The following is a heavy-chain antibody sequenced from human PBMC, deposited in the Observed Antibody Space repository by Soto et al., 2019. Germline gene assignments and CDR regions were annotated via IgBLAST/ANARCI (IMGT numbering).Heavy chain of an antibody. V-gene: IGHV1-18*04. CDR3: ARAPNYYDSSGHWFGP. CDR2: ISAYNGNT. J-gene: IGHJ5*02. D-gene: IGHD3-22*01. Sequence: ASVKVSCKASGYTFTSYGISWVRQAPGQGLEWMGWISAYNGNTNYAQKLQGRVTMTTDTSTSTAYMELRSLRSDDTAVYYCARAPNYYDSSGHWFGPWGQGNLVTVPS. CDR1: GYTFTSYG.